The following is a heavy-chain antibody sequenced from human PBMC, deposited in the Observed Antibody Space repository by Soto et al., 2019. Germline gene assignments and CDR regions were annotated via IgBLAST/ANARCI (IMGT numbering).Heavy chain of an antibody. CDR3: ARTAHYDILTGYYNRGYFDY. CDR1: GGSISSSSYY. J-gene: IGHJ4*02. Sequence: LSLTCTVSGGSISSSSYYWGWIRQPPGKGLEWIGSIYYSGSTYYNPSLKSRVTISVDTSKNQFSLKLSSVTAADTAVYYCARTAHYDILTGYYNRGYFDYWGQGTLVTVSS. CDR2: IYYSGST. D-gene: IGHD3-9*01. V-gene: IGHV4-39*01.